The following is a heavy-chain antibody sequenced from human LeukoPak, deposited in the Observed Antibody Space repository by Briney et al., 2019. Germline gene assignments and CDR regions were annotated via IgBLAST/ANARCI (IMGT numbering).Heavy chain of an antibody. Sequence: GGSLRLSCAASGLTFRNYAMHWVRQAPGGRLEWVAVIWFDGTEKYYAASVMGRLTISRDSSESTLYLQMNGLRTEDTAVYYCARVNGPNSGYYYTLDLWGQGTPVTVSP. CDR2: IWFDGTEK. CDR3: ARVNGPNSGYYYTLDL. J-gene: IGHJ5*02. CDR1: GLTFRNYA. D-gene: IGHD3-22*01. V-gene: IGHV3-33*01.